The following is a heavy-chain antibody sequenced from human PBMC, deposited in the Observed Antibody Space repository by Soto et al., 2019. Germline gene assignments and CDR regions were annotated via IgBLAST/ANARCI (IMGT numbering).Heavy chain of an antibody. V-gene: IGHV3-64D*08. Sequence: GGSLRLSCSASGFTFSSYAMHWVRQAPGKGLEYVSAISSNGGSTYYADSVKGRFTISRDNSKNTLYLQMSSLRAEDTAVYYCVKGRYSSGWNDAFDIWGQGTMVTVSS. D-gene: IGHD6-19*01. CDR1: GFTFSSYA. CDR2: ISSNGGST. J-gene: IGHJ3*02. CDR3: VKGRYSSGWNDAFDI.